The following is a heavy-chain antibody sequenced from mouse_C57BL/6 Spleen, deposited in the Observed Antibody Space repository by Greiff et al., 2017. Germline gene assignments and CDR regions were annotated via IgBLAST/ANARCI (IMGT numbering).Heavy chain of an antibody. V-gene: IGHV1-77*01. CDR1: GYTFTDSY. CDR2: IGPGSGST. J-gene: IGHJ2*01. D-gene: IGHD3-2*02. Sequence: LVESGAELVKPGASVTISCKASGYTFTDSYINWVKQRPGQGLEWIGKIGPGSGSTYYHETFKVNATLTADKSASTAYMQLSSLTSAESSVYFCASALRLDFDCWGKGTTLTVSS. CDR3: ASALRLDFDC.